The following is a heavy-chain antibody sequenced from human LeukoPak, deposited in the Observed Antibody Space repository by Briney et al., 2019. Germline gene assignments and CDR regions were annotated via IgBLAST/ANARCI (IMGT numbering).Heavy chain of an antibody. CDR3: AKDLLRYFDWLPRGGIDY. CDR2: ISGSGGST. D-gene: IGHD3-9*01. J-gene: IGHJ4*02. Sequence: GGSLRLSCAASGFTFSSYAMSWVRQAPGKGLEWVSAISGSGGSTYYADSVKGRFTISRDNSKNTLCLQMNSLRAEDTAVYYCAKDLLRYFDWLPRGGIDYWGQGTLVTVSS. CDR1: GFTFSSYA. V-gene: IGHV3-23*01.